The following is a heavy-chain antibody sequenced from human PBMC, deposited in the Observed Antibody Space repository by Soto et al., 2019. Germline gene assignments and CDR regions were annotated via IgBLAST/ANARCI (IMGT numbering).Heavy chain of an antibody. CDR2: ISVTSNTV. J-gene: IGHJ3*02. CDR1: GFTLSTYS. V-gene: IGHV3-48*02. CDR3: ARERTEAFDN. Sequence: GGSLRLSCAASGFTLSTYSMNWDRQAPGKGLEWVSYISVTSNTVYYADSVKGRFTISKDTAKNSLYLQMNSLRDEDTAIYYCARERTEAFDNWGQGTMVTVSS.